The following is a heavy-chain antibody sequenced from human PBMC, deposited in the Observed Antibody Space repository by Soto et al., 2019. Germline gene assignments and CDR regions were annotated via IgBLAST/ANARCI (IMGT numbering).Heavy chain of an antibody. V-gene: IGHV3-23*01. CDR3: ARSLGDHWDEYYFDY. CDR2: ISGTGYNT. Sequence: VQVLESGGDLVQPGGSLRLSCAASGFTFTGYSMSWVRQAPGKGLEWVSGISGTGYNTYYADTVLGRFTISRDNSKNTLYLQKDSLRAEDTALYYCARSLGDHWDEYYFDYWGQGTLVTVSS. CDR1: GFTFTGYS. J-gene: IGHJ4*02. D-gene: IGHD1-1*01.